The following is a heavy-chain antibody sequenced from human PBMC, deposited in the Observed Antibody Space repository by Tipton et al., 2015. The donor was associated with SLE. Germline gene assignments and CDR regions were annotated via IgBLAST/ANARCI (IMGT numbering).Heavy chain of an antibody. CDR3: ARGGVGGYDYFDH. Sequence: TLSLTCTISGGAISSDDYYWTWIRQHPGRGLEWIGHIVYRGNTHYNPSLKSRVTISVDPSKNHFSLKLNSVTAADTAVYYCARGGVGGYDYFDHWGQGTLVTVSS. D-gene: IGHD5-12*01. V-gene: IGHV4-31*03. CDR2: IVYRGNT. CDR1: GGAISSDDYY. J-gene: IGHJ4*02.